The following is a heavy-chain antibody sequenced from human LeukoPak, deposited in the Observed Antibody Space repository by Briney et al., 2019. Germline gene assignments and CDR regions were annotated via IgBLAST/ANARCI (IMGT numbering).Heavy chain of an antibody. Sequence: ASVKVSCKASGYTFTRYYMHWVRQAPGQGLEWMGVINPSADSTSYTQKFQGRVSMTRDTSTSTVYMDLSGLRSEDTAVYYCARGRDGYNRDAFGIWGQGTVVTVSS. V-gene: IGHV1-46*01. J-gene: IGHJ3*02. CDR3: ARGRDGYNRDAFGI. CDR1: GYTFTRYY. D-gene: IGHD5-24*01. CDR2: INPSADST.